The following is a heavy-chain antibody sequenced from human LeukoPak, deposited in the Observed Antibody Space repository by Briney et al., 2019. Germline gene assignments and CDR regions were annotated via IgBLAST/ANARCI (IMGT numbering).Heavy chain of an antibody. V-gene: IGHV5-51*01. CDR2: IYPGDSDS. CDR1: GYTFTNYW. D-gene: IGHD1-26*01. J-gene: IGHJ4*02. Sequence: GESLKISCKGSGYTFTNYWIGWVRQMPGKGLEWMGIIYPGDSDSRYSPSFQGQVTISADKSITTAYLQWSSLKASDTAMYYCARSTTGRFFDYWGQGTLVTVSS. CDR3: ARSTTGRFFDY.